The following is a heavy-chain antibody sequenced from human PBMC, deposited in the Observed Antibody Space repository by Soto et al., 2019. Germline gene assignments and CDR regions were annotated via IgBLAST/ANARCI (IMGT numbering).Heavy chain of an antibody. CDR1: GFTFRSFG. D-gene: IGHD5-12*01. V-gene: IGHV3-23*01. Sequence: GGSLRLSCVAPGFTFRSFGMNWVRQAPGKGLEWVSAISGGGDNSYHADSVRGRFTISRDNSKNTLYLQMNSLRADDTAVYYCAKGRHQVGYGNAYLSDYWGQGTLVTVSS. J-gene: IGHJ4*02. CDR2: ISGGGDNS. CDR3: AKGRHQVGYGNAYLSDY.